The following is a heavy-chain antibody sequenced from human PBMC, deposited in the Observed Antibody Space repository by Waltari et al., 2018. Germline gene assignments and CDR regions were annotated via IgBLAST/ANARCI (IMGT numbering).Heavy chain of an antibody. CDR1: GDSVSSNSAA. CDR2: TYYRSKWYN. Sequence: QVQLQQSGPGLVKPSQTLSLTCAISGDSVSSNSAAWNWNRQSPSRGLEWLGRTYYRSKWYNDYAVSVKSRITINPDTSKNQFSLQLNSVTPEDTAVYYCARDGGNVVVITPDAFDIWGQGTMVTVSS. CDR3: ARDGGNVVVITPDAFDI. J-gene: IGHJ3*02. D-gene: IGHD3-22*01. V-gene: IGHV6-1*01.